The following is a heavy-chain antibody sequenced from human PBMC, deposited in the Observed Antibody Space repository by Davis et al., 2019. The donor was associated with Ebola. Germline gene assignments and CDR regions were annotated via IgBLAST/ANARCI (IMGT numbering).Heavy chain of an antibody. CDR1: GFTFSSYS. CDR2: ISSSSSTI. CDR3: AKNSGYGYVS. D-gene: IGHD5-12*01. V-gene: IGHV3-48*01. Sequence: GESLKISCAASGFTFSSYSMNWVRQAPGKGLEWVSYISSSSSTIYYADSVKGRFTISRDNSKNTLYLQMNSLRAEDTAVYYCAKNSGYGYVSWGQGTLVTVSS. J-gene: IGHJ5*02.